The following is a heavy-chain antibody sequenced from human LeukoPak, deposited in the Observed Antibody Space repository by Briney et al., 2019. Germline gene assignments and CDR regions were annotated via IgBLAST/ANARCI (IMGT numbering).Heavy chain of an antibody. J-gene: IGHJ4*02. CDR3: ARGGVQLPPYYFDY. Sequence: NSSETQSLTCTVSGGPIRLHDWSCIPHPPGKALEWIRHFYSRGSTSYNPFLKSRVTMSVDTFKNQFSLKVMSVTAADTAVYYCARGGVQLPPYYFDYWGQGTLVTVSS. CDR1: GGPIRLHD. CDR2: FYSRGST. D-gene: IGHD5-18*01. V-gene: IGHV4-59*11.